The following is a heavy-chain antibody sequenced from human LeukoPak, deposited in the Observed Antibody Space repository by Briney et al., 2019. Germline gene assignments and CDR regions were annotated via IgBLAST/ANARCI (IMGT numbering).Heavy chain of an antibody. Sequence: GGSLRLSGAASGFTFSSYEMNWVRQAPGKGLEWVSYISSSGSTIYYADSVKGRFTISRENAKNSLYLQMNSLRAEDTAVYYCARDLGGYSYGSHFDYWGQGTLVTVSS. J-gene: IGHJ4*02. V-gene: IGHV3-48*03. D-gene: IGHD5-18*01. CDR1: GFTFSSYE. CDR2: ISSSGSTI. CDR3: ARDLGGYSYGSHFDY.